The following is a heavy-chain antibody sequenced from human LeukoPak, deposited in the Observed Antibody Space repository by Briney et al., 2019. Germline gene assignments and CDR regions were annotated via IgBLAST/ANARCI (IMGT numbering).Heavy chain of an antibody. CDR3: ATDAGYSSRWYNY. V-gene: IGHV3-15*01. J-gene: IGHJ4*02. D-gene: IGHD6-13*01. CDR2: IKSKTDGGTT. CDR1: GFTFSNAY. Sequence: GGSLRLSCAASGFTFSNAYMSWVRQAPGKGLEWVGRIKSKTDGGTTDYAAPVKGRFTISRDDSKNTLYLQMNSLKTEDTAVYYCATDAGYSSRWYNYWGQGTLVTVSS.